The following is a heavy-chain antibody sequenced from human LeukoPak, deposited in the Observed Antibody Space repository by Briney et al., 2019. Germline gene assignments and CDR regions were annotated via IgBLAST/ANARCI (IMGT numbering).Heavy chain of an antibody. CDR2: IYSAGST. CDR3: SRGNFDSGNNWFDP. CDR1: GFTVSSSY. V-gene: IGHV3-66*01. D-gene: IGHD3-9*01. J-gene: IGHJ5*02. Sequence: GGSLRLSCAASGFTVSSSYMRWVRQAPGKGLEWVSVIYSAGSTYYTDSVKGRFTISRDNSKNTLYLQMNGLRADDTAIYYCSRGNFDSGNNWFDPWGQGTLVSVSS.